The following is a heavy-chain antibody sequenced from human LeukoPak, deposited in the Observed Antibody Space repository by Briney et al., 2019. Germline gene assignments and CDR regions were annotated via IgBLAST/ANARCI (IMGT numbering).Heavy chain of an antibody. V-gene: IGHV1-18*01. Sequence: ASVKVSCKASGYKFTTFAISWVRQAPGQGLEWMGGINTYNGGAKYAQNFQGRVTMTTDTSTTTAYMELRRLTPDDTVMYYCARLQELGHRDPDSWGQGTLVTVSS. CDR2: INTYNGGA. CDR1: GYKFTTFA. CDR3: ARLQELGHRDPDS. D-gene: IGHD6-13*01. J-gene: IGHJ4*02.